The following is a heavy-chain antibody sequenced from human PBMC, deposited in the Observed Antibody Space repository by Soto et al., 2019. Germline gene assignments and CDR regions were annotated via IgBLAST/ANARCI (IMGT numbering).Heavy chain of an antibody. J-gene: IGHJ6*02. CDR1: GFTFSSYW. CDR2: INSDGSST. CDR3: ARGSGGSGRSYYYGLDV. Sequence: PGGSLRLSCAASGFTFSSYWMHWVRQAPGKGLVWVSRINSDGSSTYYVDSVKGRFTISRDNSQNTVYLQMNSLRAEDTAVYYCARGSGGSGRSYYYGLDVWGQGTTVTVSS. D-gene: IGHD3-10*01. V-gene: IGHV3-74*01.